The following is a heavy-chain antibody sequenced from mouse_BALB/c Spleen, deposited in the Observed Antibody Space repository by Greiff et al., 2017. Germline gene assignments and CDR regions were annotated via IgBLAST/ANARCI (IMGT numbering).Heavy chain of an antibody. Sequence: QVQLQQSGAELVRPGVSVKISCKGSGYTFTDYAMHWVKQSHAKSLEWIGVISTYYGDASYNQKFKGKATMTVDKSSSTAYMELARLTSEDSAIYYCARLTGTYYAMDYWGQGTSVTVSS. CDR3: ARLTGTYYAMDY. J-gene: IGHJ4*01. CDR1: GYTFTDYA. V-gene: IGHV1S137*01. D-gene: IGHD4-1*01. CDR2: ISTYYGDA.